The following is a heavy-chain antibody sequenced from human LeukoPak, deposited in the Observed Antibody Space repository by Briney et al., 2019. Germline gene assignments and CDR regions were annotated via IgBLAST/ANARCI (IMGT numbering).Heavy chain of an antibody. CDR2: ISSSSSYI. V-gene: IGHV3-21*04. Sequence: GGSLRLSCAASGFTFSSYSMNWVRQAPGKGLEWVSSISSSSSYIYYADSVKGRFTISRDNAKNSLYLQMNSLRAEDTALYYCAKVRRPYCSSTSCYLGLGAFDIWGQGTMVTVSS. D-gene: IGHD2-2*01. CDR1: GFTFSSYS. J-gene: IGHJ3*02. CDR3: AKVRRPYCSSTSCYLGLGAFDI.